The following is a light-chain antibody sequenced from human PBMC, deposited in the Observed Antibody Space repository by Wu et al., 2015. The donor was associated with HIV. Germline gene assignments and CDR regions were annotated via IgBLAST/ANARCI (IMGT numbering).Light chain of an antibody. CDR2: AAS. V-gene: IGKV3-15*01. J-gene: IGKJ1*01. CDR1: QSVGRD. Sequence: EIIMTQSPATLSVSPGERATLSCRASQSVGRDLAWYQRKPGRAPRLLIYAASTRVTGIPARFSGSGSGTEFTLTIGSLQSEDFAVYYCQQYSTWWTFGQGTKVDIK. CDR3: QQYSTWWT.